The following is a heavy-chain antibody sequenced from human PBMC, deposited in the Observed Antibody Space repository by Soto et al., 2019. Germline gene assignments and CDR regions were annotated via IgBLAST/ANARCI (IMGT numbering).Heavy chain of an antibody. CDR1: GGSISSSSYY. CDR3: ARRPHCGADCYSAYFDY. V-gene: IGHV4-39*01. J-gene: IGHJ4*02. Sequence: ASETLSLTCTVSGGSISSSSYYWGWIRQPPGKGLEWIGSIYYSGSTYYNPSLKSRVTISVDTSKNQFSLKLSSVTAADTAVYYCARRPHCGADCYSAYFDYWGQGTLVTVS. D-gene: IGHD2-21*02. CDR2: IYYSGST.